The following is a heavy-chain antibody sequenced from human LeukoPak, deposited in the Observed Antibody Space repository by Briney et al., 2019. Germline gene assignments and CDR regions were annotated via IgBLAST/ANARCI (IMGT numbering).Heavy chain of an antibody. CDR1: GGSFSGYY. V-gene: IGHV4-34*01. Sequence: SETLSLTCAVYGGSFSGYYWSWIRQPPGKGLEWIGEINHSGSTNYNPSLKSRVTISVDTSKNQFSLKPSSVTAADTAVYYCSGYDCSGGSCYRYYYYGMDVWGQGTTVTVSS. CDR2: INHSGST. CDR3: SGYDCSGGSCYRYYYYGMDV. D-gene: IGHD2-15*01. J-gene: IGHJ6*02.